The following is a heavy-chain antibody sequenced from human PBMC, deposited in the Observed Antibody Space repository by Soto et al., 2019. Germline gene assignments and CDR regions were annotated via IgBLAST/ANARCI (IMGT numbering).Heavy chain of an antibody. CDR2: IYYSGST. Sequence: QVQLQESGPGLVKPSQTLSLTCTVSGGSISSGDYYWSWIRQPPGKGLEWIGYIYYSGSTYYNPSLKSRVTISGDSSKNQFSLKLSSVTAADTAVYYCARGGDYYDSSGYYGPGYFDLWGRGTLVTVSS. CDR1: GGSISSGDYY. D-gene: IGHD3-22*01. CDR3: ARGGDYYDSSGYYGPGYFDL. J-gene: IGHJ2*01. V-gene: IGHV4-30-4*01.